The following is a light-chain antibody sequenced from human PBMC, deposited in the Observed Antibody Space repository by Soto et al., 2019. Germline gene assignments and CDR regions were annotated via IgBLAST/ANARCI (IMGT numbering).Light chain of an antibody. V-gene: IGLV2-14*01. J-gene: IGLJ2*01. Sequence: QSALTQPASVSGSPGQSITIXCTGTSSDVGGYNYVSWYQQHPGKAPKLMIYEVSNRPSGISNRFSGSKSGNTASLTISGLQAEDEADYYCSSYTSSSTLVFGGGTKLTVL. CDR1: SSDVGGYNY. CDR2: EVS. CDR3: SSYTSSSTLV.